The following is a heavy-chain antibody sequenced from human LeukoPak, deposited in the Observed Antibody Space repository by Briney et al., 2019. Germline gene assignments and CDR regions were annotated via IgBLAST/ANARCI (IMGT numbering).Heavy chain of an antibody. CDR2: IIPIFGTA. CDR3: ARDGVGAGVFDY. CDR1: GGTFSSYA. J-gene: IGHJ4*02. D-gene: IGHD3-16*01. Sequence: ASVKVSCKASGGTFSSYAISWARQSPGQGLEGMGGIIPIFGTANYAQKFQGRVTITADKSTSTAYMELGSLRSEDTAVYYCARDGVGAGVFDYWGQGTLVTVSS. V-gene: IGHV1-69*06.